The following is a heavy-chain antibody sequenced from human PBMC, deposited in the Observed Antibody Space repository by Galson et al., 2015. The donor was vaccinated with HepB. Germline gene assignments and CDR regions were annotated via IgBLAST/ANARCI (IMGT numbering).Heavy chain of an antibody. CDR2: ISWNSGSI. J-gene: IGHJ4*02. D-gene: IGHD3-10*01. Sequence: SLRLSCAASGFTFDDYAMHWVRQAPGKGLEWVSGISWNSGSIGYADSVKGRFTISRDNAKNSLYLQLNSLRAEDTALYYCAKAPMGGGFGEPYSWGQGTLGTVSS. V-gene: IGHV3-9*01. CDR3: AKAPMGGGFGEPYS. CDR1: GFTFDDYA.